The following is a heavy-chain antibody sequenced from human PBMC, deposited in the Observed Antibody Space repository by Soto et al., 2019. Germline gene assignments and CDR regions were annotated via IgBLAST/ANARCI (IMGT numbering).Heavy chain of an antibody. Sequence: EVHLLESGGDLVQPGGSLRLSCAAYGFTFSNYAMSWVRQAPGKGLAWVSGISGSAASTFYADSVKGRFTISRDNSKNTLYLQMNSLRAEDTAVYYCAKWTGRYCSGGRCYLDAPFDYWGQGTLVTVSS. CDR2: ISGSAAST. J-gene: IGHJ4*02. CDR3: AKWTGRYCSGGRCYLDAPFDY. CDR1: GFTFSNYA. V-gene: IGHV3-23*01. D-gene: IGHD2-15*01.